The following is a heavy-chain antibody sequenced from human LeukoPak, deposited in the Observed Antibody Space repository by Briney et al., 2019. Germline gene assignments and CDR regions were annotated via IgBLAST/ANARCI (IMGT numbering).Heavy chain of an antibody. CDR1: GGSFSGYY. D-gene: IGHD5-18*01. J-gene: IGHJ4*02. V-gene: IGHV4-34*01. CDR2: INHSGST. CDR3: ARGRGYSYVGRMPFDY. Sequence: SETLSLTCAVYGGSFSGYYWSWIRQPPGKRLEWIGEINHSGSTNYNPSLESRVTISVDTSKNKFSLKLSSVTAADTAVYYCARGRGYSYVGRMPFDYWGQGTLVTVSS.